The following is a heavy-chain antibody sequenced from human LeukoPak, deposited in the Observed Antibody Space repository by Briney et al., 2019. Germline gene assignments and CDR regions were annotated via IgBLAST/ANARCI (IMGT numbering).Heavy chain of an antibody. Sequence: GGSLRLSCAASGFTFSSYGMHWVRQAPGKGLEWVAVISYDGSNKYYADSVKGRFTISRDNAKNSLYLEMNSLRVEDTAVYYCATTPQWVTPWGQGTLVTVSS. CDR2: ISYDGSNK. V-gene: IGHV3-30*03. J-gene: IGHJ5*02. D-gene: IGHD4-23*01. CDR1: GFTFSSYG. CDR3: ATTPQWVTP.